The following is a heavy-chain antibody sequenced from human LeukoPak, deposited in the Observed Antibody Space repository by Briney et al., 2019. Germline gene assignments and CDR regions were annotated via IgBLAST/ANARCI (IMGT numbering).Heavy chain of an antibody. Sequence: GGSLRLSCAASGXTFSNYWMNWVRQAPGKGLEWVANIKQDGSEMYSVDSVKGRFTISRDNAKNSLYLQMNSLRAEDTAVYYCARDFRNSHGPTSYYFDYWGQGTLVTVSS. D-gene: IGHD5-18*01. V-gene: IGHV3-7*04. CDR3: ARDFRNSHGPTSYYFDY. CDR1: GXTFSNYW. J-gene: IGHJ4*02. CDR2: IKQDGSEM.